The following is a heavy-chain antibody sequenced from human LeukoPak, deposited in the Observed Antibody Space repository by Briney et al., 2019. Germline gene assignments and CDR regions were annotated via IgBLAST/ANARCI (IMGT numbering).Heavy chain of an antibody. J-gene: IGHJ4*02. CDR1: GGSISSSNW. CDR2: IYHSGST. CDR3: ARVIAMAGLDY. D-gene: IGHD6-19*01. V-gene: IGHV4-4*02. Sequence: SGTLSLTCAVSGGSISSSNWWSWVRQPPGKGLEWIGEIYHSGSTNYNPSLKSRVSMSVDTPNKQFSLNLRSVTAADTAVYYCARVIAMAGLDYWGQGTLVTVSS.